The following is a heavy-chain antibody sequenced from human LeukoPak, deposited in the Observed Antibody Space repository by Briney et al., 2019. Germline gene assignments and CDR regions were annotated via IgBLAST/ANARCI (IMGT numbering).Heavy chain of an antibody. CDR3: ARGPRYSSGWDGPYYYGMDV. J-gene: IGHJ6*02. D-gene: IGHD6-19*01. Sequence: TSETLSLTCAVYGGSLSGYYWSWIRQPPGKGLEWIGEINHSGSTNYNPSLKSRVTISVDTSKNQFSLKLSSVTAADTAVYYCARGPRYSSGWDGPYYYGMDVWGQGTTVTVSS. CDR2: INHSGST. CDR1: GGSLSGYY. V-gene: IGHV4-34*01.